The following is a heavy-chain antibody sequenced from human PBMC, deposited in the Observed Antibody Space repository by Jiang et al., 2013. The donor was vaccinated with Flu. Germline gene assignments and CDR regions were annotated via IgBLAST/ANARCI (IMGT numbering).Heavy chain of an antibody. V-gene: IGHV4-31*03. CDR1: GDSTSSDGYY. J-gene: IGHJ4*02. D-gene: IGHD3-3*01. CDR2: IYYSGST. Sequence: KPSQTLSLTCTVSGDSTSSDGYYWSWIRQHPGKGLEWIGYIYYSGSTYYNPSLKSRVTISVDTSKNQFSLKLSSVTAADTAVYYCATSRSYHFDYWGQGTLVTVSS. CDR3: ATSRSYHFDY.